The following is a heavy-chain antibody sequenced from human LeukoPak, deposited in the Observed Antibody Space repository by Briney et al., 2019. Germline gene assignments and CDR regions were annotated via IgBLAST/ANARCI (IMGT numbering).Heavy chain of an antibody. CDR2: ISSNGGST. CDR3: ARDRDDWLLKGESGDI. J-gene: IGHJ3*02. CDR1: GFTFSSYA. V-gene: IGHV3-64*01. Sequence: GGSLRLSCAASGFTFSSYAMHWVRQAPGKGLEYVSAISSNGGSTYYANSVKGRFTISRDNSKNTLYLQMGSLRAEDTAVYYCARDRDDWLLKGESGDIWGQGTMVTVSS. D-gene: IGHD3-9*01.